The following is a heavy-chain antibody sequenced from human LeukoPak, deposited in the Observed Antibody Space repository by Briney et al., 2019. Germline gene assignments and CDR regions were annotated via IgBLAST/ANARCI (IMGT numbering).Heavy chain of an antibody. CDR3: ARDRADLQPSGGP. CDR2: IHHSGIK. J-gene: IGHJ5*02. Sequence: SETLSLTCTVSGYSISSGYYWGWIRQPPGMGLEWIGSIHHSGIKYYNPSLQSRVTISVDTSKNQFSLKLSSVTAADTAVYYCARDRADLQPSGGPWGQGTLVTVSA. D-gene: IGHD3-10*01. V-gene: IGHV4-38-2*02. CDR1: GYSISSGYY.